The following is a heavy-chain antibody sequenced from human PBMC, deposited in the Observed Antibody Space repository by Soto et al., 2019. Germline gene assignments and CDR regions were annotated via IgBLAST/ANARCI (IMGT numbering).Heavy chain of an antibody. V-gene: IGHV4-59*01. J-gene: IGHJ5*02. CDR3: ARDPHYGGWFDP. CDR2: IYYSGST. CDR1: GGSISSYY. D-gene: IGHD4-17*01. Sequence: SETLSLTCTVSGGSISSYYWSWIRQPPGKGLEWIGYIYYSGSTNYNPSLKSRVTISVDTSKNQFSLKLSSVTAADTAVYYCARDPHYGGWFDPWGQGTLVTVS.